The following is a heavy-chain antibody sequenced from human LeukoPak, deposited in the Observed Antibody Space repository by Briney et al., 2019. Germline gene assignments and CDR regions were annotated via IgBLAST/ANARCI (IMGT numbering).Heavy chain of an antibody. CDR2: ISWNSGSI. D-gene: IGHD2-21*02. V-gene: IGHV3-9*01. J-gene: IGHJ6*02. CDR1: AFTFDDYA. Sequence: GRSLRLSCAASAFTFDDYAMHWVRQAPGKGLEWVSVISWNSGSIGYADSVKGRFTISRDNAKNSLYLQMNSLRAEDTALYYCAKGYCGGGWYDYYYYGMDVWGQGPTVTVSS. CDR3: AKGYCGGGWYDYYYYGMDV.